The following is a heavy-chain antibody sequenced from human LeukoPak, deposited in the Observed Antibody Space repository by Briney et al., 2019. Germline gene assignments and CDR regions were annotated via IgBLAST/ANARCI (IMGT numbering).Heavy chain of an antibody. CDR1: GGTFSSYA. CDR3: ARGGGLDYYDSSGYYYG. D-gene: IGHD3-22*01. Sequence: ASVKVSCKASGGTFSSYAISWVRQAPGQGLEWMGGIIPIFGTANYAQKFQGRVTITADESTSTAYMELSSLRSEDTAVYYCARGGGLDYYDSSGYYYGWGQGTLVTVSS. CDR2: IIPIFGTA. J-gene: IGHJ4*02. V-gene: IGHV1-69*01.